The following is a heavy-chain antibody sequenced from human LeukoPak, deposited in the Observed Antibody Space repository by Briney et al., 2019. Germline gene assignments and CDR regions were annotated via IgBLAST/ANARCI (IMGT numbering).Heavy chain of an antibody. CDR2: INPTGGST. Sequence: ASVKVSCKTSGYTFSNFGINWVRQAPGQGLEWMGIINPTGGSTSYAQKFQGRVTMTTDTSTSTVYMELSSLRSEDTAVYYCARDHSTGGNWGQGTLVTVSS. V-gene: IGHV1-46*01. CDR1: GYTFSNFG. CDR3: ARDHSTGGN. D-gene: IGHD2-8*02. J-gene: IGHJ4*02.